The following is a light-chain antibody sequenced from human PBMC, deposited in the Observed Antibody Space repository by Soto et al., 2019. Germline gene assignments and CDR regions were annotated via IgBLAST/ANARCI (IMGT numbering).Light chain of an antibody. CDR3: QQSYSTRWT. J-gene: IGKJ1*01. CDR1: QSISXX. V-gene: IGKV1-39*01. CDR2: AAS. Sequence: DIQMTXXPSSLSASVGDRVTITCRASQSISXXLNWYQQKPGKAPKLLIYAASSLQSXXXXXXXXXXXXXXXXXXISSLQPEDFATYYCQQSYSTRWTFGQGTKVEIK.